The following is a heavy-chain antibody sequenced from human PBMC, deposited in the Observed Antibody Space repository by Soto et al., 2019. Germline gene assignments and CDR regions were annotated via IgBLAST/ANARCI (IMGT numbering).Heavy chain of an antibody. J-gene: IGHJ4*02. D-gene: IGHD2-15*01. CDR3: AREKYGGYFDY. Sequence: GASVKVSCKASGGTFSSYAISWVRQAPGQGLEWMGWMNPNSGNTGYAQKFQGRVTMTRNTSISTAYMELSSLRSEDTAVYYCAREKYGGYFDYWGQGTLVTVSS. CDR2: MNPNSGNT. CDR1: GGTFSSYA. V-gene: IGHV1-8*02.